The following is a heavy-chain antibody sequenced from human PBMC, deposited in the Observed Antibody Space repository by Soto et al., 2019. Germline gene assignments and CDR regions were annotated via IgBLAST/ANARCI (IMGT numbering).Heavy chain of an antibody. J-gene: IGHJ6*02. Sequence: SETLSLTCTVSGGSISSGGYYWSWIRQHPGKGVEWIGYIYYSVSTYYNPSLKSRVTISVDTSKNQFSLKLSSVTAADTAVYYCARDRRXAAVRREGEYYYYGMDVWGRGTTVTVSS. CDR3: ARDRRXAAVRREGEYYYYGMDV. CDR2: IYYSVST. CDR1: GGSISSGGYY. D-gene: IGHD4-17*01. V-gene: IGHV4-31*03.